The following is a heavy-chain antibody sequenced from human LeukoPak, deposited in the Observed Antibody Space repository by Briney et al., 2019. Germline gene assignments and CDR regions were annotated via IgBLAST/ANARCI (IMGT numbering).Heavy chain of an antibody. CDR1: GFTFSNYA. Sequence: QPGGSLRLSCSVSGFTFSNYAMHWVRQPPGKGLEYVSVISSNGGRTYYADSVKGRFTISRDNSQNTLYLQGNNLRAEDTAVYCCARGRWDTGGLHGLDVWGQGTTVTVSS. J-gene: IGHJ6*02. D-gene: IGHD2-8*02. CDR3: ARGRWDTGGLHGLDV. V-gene: IGHV3-64*04. CDR2: ISSNGGRT.